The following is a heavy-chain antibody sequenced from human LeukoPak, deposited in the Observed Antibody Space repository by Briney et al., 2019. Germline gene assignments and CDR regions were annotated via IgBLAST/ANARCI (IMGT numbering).Heavy chain of an antibody. J-gene: IGHJ5*02. V-gene: IGHV1-69*02. CDR1: GGTFSSYT. CDR3: ASSLYGGLGRYDYVWGSYRT. CDR2: IIPILGIA. Sequence: SVKVSCKASGGTFSSYTISWVRQAPGQGLEWMGRIIPILGIANYAQKFQGRVTITADKSTSTAYMELSSLRSEDTAVYYCASSLYGGLGRYDYVWGSYRTWGQGTLVTVSS. D-gene: IGHD3-16*02.